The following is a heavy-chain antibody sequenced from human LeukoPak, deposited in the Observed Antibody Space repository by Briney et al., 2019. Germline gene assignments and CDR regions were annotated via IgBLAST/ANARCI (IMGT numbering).Heavy chain of an antibody. J-gene: IGHJ4*02. CDR1: GFTFSNYW. V-gene: IGHV3-7*01. Sequence: PGGSLRLSCAASGFTFSNYWMSWVRQAPGKGLEWVANIKQDGSEKFYVDSVKGRLTISRDNAKNSLYLQMNSLRVGDTAVYYCARVQGSSGPGIFEYWGQGTLVTVSS. CDR2: IKQDGSEK. D-gene: IGHD6-19*01. CDR3: ARVQGSSGPGIFEY.